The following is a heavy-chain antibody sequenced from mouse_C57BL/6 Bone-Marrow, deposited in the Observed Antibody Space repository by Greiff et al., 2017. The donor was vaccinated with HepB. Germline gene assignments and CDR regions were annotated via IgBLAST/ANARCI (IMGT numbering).Heavy chain of an antibody. V-gene: IGHV1-52*01. Sequence: QVQLQQPGAELVRPGSSVKLSCKASGYTFTSYWMHWVKQRPIQGLEWIGNIDPSDSETHYNQKFKDKATLTVDKSSSTAYMQLSSLTSEDSAVYYCARKEERYDYDGYYFDYWGQGTTLTVSS. CDR2: IDPSDSET. J-gene: IGHJ2*01. CDR3: ARKEERYDYDGYYFDY. CDR1: GYTFTSYW. D-gene: IGHD2-4*01.